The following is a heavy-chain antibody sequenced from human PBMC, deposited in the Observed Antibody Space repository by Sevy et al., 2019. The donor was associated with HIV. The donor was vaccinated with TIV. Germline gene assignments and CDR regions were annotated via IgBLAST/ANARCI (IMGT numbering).Heavy chain of an antibody. J-gene: IGHJ3*02. CDR3: ARGTHDYGDYDRDAFDI. CDR2: ISGGGTYI. CDR1: EFTFSSYS. D-gene: IGHD4-17*01. V-gene: IGHV3-21*01. Sequence: GGSLRLSCATSEFTFSSYSMNWVRQAPGNGLEWVSSISGGGTYIYYADSVKGRFTISRDNAKNSLSLQMNSLRAEDTAVYYCARGTHDYGDYDRDAFDIWVQGTMVTVSS.